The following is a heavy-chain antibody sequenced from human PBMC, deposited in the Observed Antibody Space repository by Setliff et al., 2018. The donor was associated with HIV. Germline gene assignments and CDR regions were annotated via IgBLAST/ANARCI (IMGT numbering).Heavy chain of an antibody. J-gene: IGHJ5*02. CDR1: GAFVSSGTYS. D-gene: IGHD6-13*01. V-gene: IGHV4-39*01. Sequence: PSETLSLTCSVSGAFVSSGTYSWGWIRQPPGKGLEWIGSLYSSGRTFFKSSLRSRVTISVDTSRNQFSLRLSSVTATDTAVHYCARLAMAAAGMRWFDPWGQGALVTVSS. CDR3: ARLAMAAAGMRWFDP. CDR2: LYSSGRT.